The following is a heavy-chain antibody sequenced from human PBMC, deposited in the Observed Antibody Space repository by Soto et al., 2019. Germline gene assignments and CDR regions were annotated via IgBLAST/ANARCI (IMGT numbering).Heavy chain of an antibody. Sequence: PGGSLRLSCVASGITLSDIYMTWIRQAPGKGLEWLSYISNSDYTTYYADSVKGRFTISRDNAKNSLYLQLNGLRVEDTAVYYCASGKWSLDYWGQGILVTVSS. CDR3: ASGKWSLDY. CDR2: ISNSDYTT. J-gene: IGHJ4*02. D-gene: IGHD2-8*01. V-gene: IGHV3-11*01. CDR1: GITLSDIY.